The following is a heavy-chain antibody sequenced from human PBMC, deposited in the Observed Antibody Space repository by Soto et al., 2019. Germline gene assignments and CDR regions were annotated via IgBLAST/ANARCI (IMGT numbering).Heavy chain of an antibody. CDR2: ISYRGSP. J-gene: IGHJ4*02. Sequence: QVRLQESGPGLVKPSETLSLTCNVSGTSTTAYYWTWIRQPPGKALEWIGYISYRGSPKYNPSLKGGVAMSLDTSRNQCSLKLTPVTASDTALYFCARDPELHGLDYWCEGPLVDVS. CDR1: GTSTTAYY. CDR3: ARDPELHGLDY. V-gene: IGHV4-59*01. D-gene: IGHD2-21*01.